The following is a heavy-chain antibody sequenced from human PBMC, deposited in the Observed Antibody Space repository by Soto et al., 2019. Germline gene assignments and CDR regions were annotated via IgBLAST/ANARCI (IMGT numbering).Heavy chain of an antibody. CDR3: ASTYYTGDSGPYDY. D-gene: IGHD1-26*01. J-gene: IGHJ4*02. CDR2: IYYSGTT. Sequence: SETLSLTCTVSGDSISSGGYYWSWIRQHPGKGLEWIGYIYYSGTTYYNPSLESRVSISADTSENQFSLKVKSVTVADTAVYYCASTYYTGDSGPYDYWGQGTLVT. V-gene: IGHV4-31*03. CDR1: GDSISSGGYY.